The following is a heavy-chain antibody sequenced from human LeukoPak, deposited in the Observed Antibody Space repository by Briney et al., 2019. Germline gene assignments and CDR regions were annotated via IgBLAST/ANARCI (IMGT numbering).Heavy chain of an antibody. V-gene: IGHV1-69*04. CDR2: IIPTLQIT. CDR1: GDSFSSYP. CDR3: ARGRVVGAIPMNDY. J-gene: IGHJ4*02. D-gene: IGHD1-26*01. Sequence: SVKVSCKASGDSFSSYPISWVRLAPGQGLEWMGRIIPTLQITDYAKKFQDRLTITADTSTTTAYMELSSLRSEDTAVYYCARGRVVGAIPMNDYWGQGTLVTVSS.